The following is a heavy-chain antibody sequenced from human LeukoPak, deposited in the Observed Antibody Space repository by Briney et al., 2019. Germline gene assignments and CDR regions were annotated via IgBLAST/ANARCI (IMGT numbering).Heavy chain of an antibody. J-gene: IGHJ4*02. V-gene: IGHV4-30-2*01. D-gene: IGHD3-22*01. Sequence: SETLSLTCAVSGGSISSGGYSWSWIRQPPGKGLEWIGYIYHSGSTYYNPSLKSRVTILVDRSTNQFSLKLSSVTAADTAVYYCASYSSGYLVLDYWGQGTLVTVSS. CDR1: GGSISSGGYS. CDR3: ASYSSGYLVLDY. CDR2: IYHSGST.